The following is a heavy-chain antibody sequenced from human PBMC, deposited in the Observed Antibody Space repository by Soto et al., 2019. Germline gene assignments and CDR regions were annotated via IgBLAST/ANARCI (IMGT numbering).Heavy chain of an antibody. CDR2: IYYSGST. CDR3: ARVLAAAGMRFGSMFVGIDP. D-gene: IGHD6-13*01. CDR1: GFSLSSYY. J-gene: IGHJ5*02. V-gene: IGHV4-59*01. Sequence: SETLCLTCTFAGFSLSSYYLILLRPTPGKGLEWIGYIYYSGSTNYNPSLKSRVTISVDTSKNQFSLKLSSVTAADTAVYYCARVLAAAGMRFGSMFVGIDPWGQGTLVTVSS.